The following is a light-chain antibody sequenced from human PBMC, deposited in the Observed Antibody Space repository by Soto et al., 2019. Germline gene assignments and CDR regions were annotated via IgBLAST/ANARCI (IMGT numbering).Light chain of an antibody. CDR3: MHALKPPLT. V-gene: IGKV2-28*01. CDR2: MGA. Sequence: DIVMTQSPLSLAVTPGEPASISCRSSQSLRHSNGRYHLDWFLQKQGQSPPLLIFMGAIRAAVVPDRFSGSGSGTDFTLRISRVQADDVGIYYCMHALKPPLTFGGGTKVEIK. CDR1: QSLRHSNGRYH. J-gene: IGKJ4*01.